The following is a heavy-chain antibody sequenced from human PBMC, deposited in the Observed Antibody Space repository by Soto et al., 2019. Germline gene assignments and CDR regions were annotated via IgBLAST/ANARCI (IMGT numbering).Heavy chain of an antibody. CDR1: GFTFSSYA. Sequence: GGSLRLSCAASGFTFSSYAMHWVRQAPGKGLEWVAVISYDGSNKYYADSVKGRFTISRDNSKNTLYLQMNSLRAEDTAVYYCARDDRAAMVSLNYYYYYGMDVWGQGTTVTVSS. CDR3: ARDDRAAMVSLNYYYYYGMDV. V-gene: IGHV3-30-3*01. CDR2: ISYDGSNK. D-gene: IGHD5-18*01. J-gene: IGHJ6*02.